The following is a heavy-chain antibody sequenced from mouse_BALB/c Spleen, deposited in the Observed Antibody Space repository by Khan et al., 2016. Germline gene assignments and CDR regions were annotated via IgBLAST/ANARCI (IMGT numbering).Heavy chain of an antibody. CDR3: AGYRDYYVSSRYLHV. D-gene: IGHD1-1*01. V-gene: IGHV9-3-1*01. CDR1: GYTFTNYG. J-gene: IGHJ1*01. CDR2: INTYSGES. Sequence: QIQLVQSGPELKKPGKTVKISCKASGYTFTNYGMNWVKQAPGKGLKWMGWINTYSGESTYADDFKGRFAFSLETSANTAYLQINNLKNEDTATYSCAGYRDYYVSSRYLHVGGEGTTVPVPS.